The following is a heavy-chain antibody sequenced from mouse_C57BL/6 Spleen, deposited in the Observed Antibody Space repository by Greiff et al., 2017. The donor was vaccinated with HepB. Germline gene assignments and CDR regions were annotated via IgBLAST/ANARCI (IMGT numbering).Heavy chain of an antibody. Sequence: VKLVESGPELVKPGASVKISCKASGYSFTSYYIHWVKQRPGQGLEWIGWIYPGSGNTKYNEKFKGKATLTADTSSSTAYMQLSSLTSEDSAVYYCAREGTYSNGGWFAYWGQGTLVTVSA. CDR1: GYSFTSYY. D-gene: IGHD2-5*01. CDR2: IYPGSGNT. CDR3: AREGTYSNGGWFAY. J-gene: IGHJ3*01. V-gene: IGHV1-66*01.